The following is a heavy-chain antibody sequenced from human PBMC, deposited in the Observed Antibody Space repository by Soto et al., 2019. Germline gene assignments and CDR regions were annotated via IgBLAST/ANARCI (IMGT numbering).Heavy chain of an antibody. CDR1: GTFTNYG. V-gene: IGHV1-18*01. J-gene: IGHJ6*02. Sequence: QVQLVQSGAEVKKPGASVKVSCKASGTFTNYGISWVRQAPGQGLEWMGWISAYNGNTNYAQKLQGRVTMTTDTSTSTAYMELRSLRSDDTAVYYCARDGEDFWSGYKYYYGMDVWGQGTTVTVSS. CDR2: ISAYNGNT. CDR3: ARDGEDFWSGYKYYYGMDV. D-gene: IGHD3-3*01.